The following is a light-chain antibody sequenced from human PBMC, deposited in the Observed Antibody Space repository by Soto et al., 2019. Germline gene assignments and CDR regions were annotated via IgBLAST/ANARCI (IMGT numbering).Light chain of an antibody. V-gene: IGKV1-39*01. CDR1: QSISSY. J-gene: IGKJ1*01. CDR2: AAS. Sequence: DIQMTQSPSSLSASVGDRVTITCRASQSISSYLNWYQQKPGKAPKLLIYAASSLQSGVPSSFSVSGSGTDYTLTISSLESTDFATSYYQHSYPTPRTFGQGTKVEIK. CDR3: QHSYPTPRT.